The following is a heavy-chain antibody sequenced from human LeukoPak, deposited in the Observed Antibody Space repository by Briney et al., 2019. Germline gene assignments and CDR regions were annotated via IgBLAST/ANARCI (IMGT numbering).Heavy chain of an antibody. Sequence: PWGSLRLSCVASGFTFSDSWMSWVRHVSGKGLEWVAHTDGEGSREKYVDSVKGRFTISRDNGKNSLYLQMSSLGVDDTALYYCAKDNCGSDCHSFDSWGQGTLVTVSS. CDR2: TDGEGSRE. J-gene: IGHJ4*02. CDR1: GFTFSDSW. V-gene: IGHV3-7*03. CDR3: AKDNCGSDCHSFDS. D-gene: IGHD2-21*02.